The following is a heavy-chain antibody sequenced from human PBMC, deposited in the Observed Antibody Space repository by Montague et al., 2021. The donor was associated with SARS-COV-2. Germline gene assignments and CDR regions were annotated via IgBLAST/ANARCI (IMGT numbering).Heavy chain of an antibody. CDR2: INHSGST. J-gene: IGHJ3*02. Sequence: SETLSLTCAVYGGSFSGYYWSWIRQPPGKGLEWTGEINHSGSTNYNPSLKSRVTISVDTSKNQFSLKLSSVTAADTAVYYCAIPMVRGFSRAFDIWGQGTMVTVSS. CDR1: GGSFSGYY. D-gene: IGHD3-10*01. V-gene: IGHV4-34*01. CDR3: AIPMVRGFSRAFDI.